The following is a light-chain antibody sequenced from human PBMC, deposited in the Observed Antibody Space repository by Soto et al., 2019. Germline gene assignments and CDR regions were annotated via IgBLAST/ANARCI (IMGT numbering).Light chain of an antibody. Sequence: DIQMTQSPTSLSASVGDRVTNSCRASQRIGTYLAWYQQKPGKAPRLLISGASSVQSGVPPRFSGSGSATDFILTISSLRLEDIATYYCQQTASAPPWTFGQGTKVEIK. V-gene: IGKV1-39*01. CDR1: QRIGTY. J-gene: IGKJ1*01. CDR3: QQTASAPPWT. CDR2: GAS.